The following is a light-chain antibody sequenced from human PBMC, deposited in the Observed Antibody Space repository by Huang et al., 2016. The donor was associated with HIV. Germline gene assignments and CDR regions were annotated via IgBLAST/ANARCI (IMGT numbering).Light chain of an antibody. CDR1: ESVGDN. Sequence: EIVMTQSPGTLSVSPGERATLSCRASESVGDNLAWYQQRPGQAPRLLIFGASARAAGIPARFSGSGSGTEFTLSISSLQSEDFAVYYCQQYNKWPKFTFGHGTRVDMK. CDR2: GAS. CDR3: QQYNKWPKFT. J-gene: IGKJ3*01. V-gene: IGKV3-15*01.